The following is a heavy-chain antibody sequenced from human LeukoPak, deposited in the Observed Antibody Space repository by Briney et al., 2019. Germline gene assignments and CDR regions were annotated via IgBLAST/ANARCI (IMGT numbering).Heavy chain of an antibody. CDR3: ARLKYGDYGLYYFDY. D-gene: IGHD4-17*01. Sequence: PSETLSLTCTVSGGSISSYYWSWIRQPPGKGLESLGYIYYSNTNYNPSLKSRVTISVDTSKNQFSLKLSSVTAADTAVYYCARLKYGDYGLYYFDYWGQGTLVTVSS. J-gene: IGHJ4*02. V-gene: IGHV4-59*08. CDR1: GGSISSYY. CDR2: IYYSNT.